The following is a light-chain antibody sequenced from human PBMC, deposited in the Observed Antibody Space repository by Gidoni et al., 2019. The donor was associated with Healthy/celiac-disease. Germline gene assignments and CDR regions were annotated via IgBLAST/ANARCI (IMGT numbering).Light chain of an antibody. CDR2: GAS. CDR1: QSISSN. Sequence: EIVMTQSPATLSVSPGDRATLSCRASQSISSNLAWYQQKPGQAPRLLIYGASTRATGIPARFSGSGSGTEFTLTISSLQSEDFAVYYCQHYNNWPPPYTFGQGTKLEIK. CDR3: QHYNNWPPPYT. J-gene: IGKJ2*01. V-gene: IGKV3-15*01.